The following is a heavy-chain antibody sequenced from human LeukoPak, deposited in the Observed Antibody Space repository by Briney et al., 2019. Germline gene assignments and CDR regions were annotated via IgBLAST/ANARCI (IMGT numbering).Heavy chain of an antibody. V-gene: IGHV3-30*04. J-gene: IGHJ6*02. Sequence: GGSLRLSCEASGFTFNNYLIHWVRQAPGKGLEWVALISSDGGKKYYADSVKGQFTISRDNSKDRLYLQMNSLRPEDTAMYYCARVRGGRSWYYYGMDVWGRGTTVTVSS. CDR2: ISSDGGKK. CDR3: ARVRGGRSWYYYGMDV. CDR1: GFTFNNYL. D-gene: IGHD3-16*01.